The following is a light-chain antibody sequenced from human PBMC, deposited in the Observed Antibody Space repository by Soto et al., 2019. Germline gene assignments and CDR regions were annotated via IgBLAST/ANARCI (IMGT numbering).Light chain of an antibody. CDR3: QQYNTFSYT. Sequence: DIQMTQSPSTLSASVGDRVTITCRASQSISSWLAWYQQKPRKAPKLLIYDASSLESGVPSRFSGSGSGTEFTLTISSLQPDDFATYYCQQYNTFSYTFGRGTKLEIK. CDR2: DAS. V-gene: IGKV1-5*01. CDR1: QSISSW. J-gene: IGKJ2*01.